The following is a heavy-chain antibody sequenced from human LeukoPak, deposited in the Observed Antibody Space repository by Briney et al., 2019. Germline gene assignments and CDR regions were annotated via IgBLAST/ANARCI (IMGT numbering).Heavy chain of an antibody. J-gene: IGHJ5*02. CDR1: GGSFSGYY. CDR3: ARGTVLRWSGYYNP. D-gene: IGHD3-3*01. CDR2: INHSGST. V-gene: IGHV4-34*01. Sequence: SETLSLTCAVDGGSFSGYYWSWIRHPPGKWLGWIGEINHSGSTNYNPSLKSRVTISVDTSKNQFSLKLSSVTAADTAVYYCARGTVLRWSGYYNPWGQGTLVTVSS.